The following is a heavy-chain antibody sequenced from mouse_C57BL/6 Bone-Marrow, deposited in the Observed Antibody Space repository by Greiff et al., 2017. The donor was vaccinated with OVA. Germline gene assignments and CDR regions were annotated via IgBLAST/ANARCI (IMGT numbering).Heavy chain of an antibody. J-gene: IGHJ2*01. Sequence: QVQLQQPGAELVKPGASVKMSCKASGYTFTSYWITWVKQRPGQGLEWIGDVYPGSGSTNYNEKFKSKATLTIDTSSSTAYMQLSSLTSEDSAVYYCARELYYFDYWGQGTTLTVSS. D-gene: IGHD4-1*01. CDR1: GYTFTSYW. CDR3: ARELYYFDY. CDR2: VYPGSGST. V-gene: IGHV1-55*01.